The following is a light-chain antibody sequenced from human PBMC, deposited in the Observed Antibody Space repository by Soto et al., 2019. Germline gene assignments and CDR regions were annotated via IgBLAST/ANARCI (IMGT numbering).Light chain of an antibody. CDR3: SSYTRSNTWV. Sequence: QPVLTQPASMSGSPGQSITISCTGTRTAAGGYNYVSWYQQHPAKVPKLLIYEVSNRPSGVSNRFSGSKSGSTASLTISGLQPEDEGDYYCSSYTRSNTWVFGGGTQLTVL. CDR1: RTAAGGYNY. J-gene: IGLJ3*02. CDR2: EVS. V-gene: IGLV2-14*01.